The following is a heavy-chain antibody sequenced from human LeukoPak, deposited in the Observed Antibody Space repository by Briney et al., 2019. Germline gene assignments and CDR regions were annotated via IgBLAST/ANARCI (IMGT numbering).Heavy chain of an antibody. CDR1: GFTFGTYA. V-gene: IGHV3-33*08. CDR3: ASDHGAY. D-gene: IGHD1-26*01. CDR2: IWYDGSNK. Sequence: PGGSLRLSCAASGFTFGTYAMSWVRQAPGKGLEWVAVIWYDGSNKYYADSVRGRFTISRDNSKNTLYLQMNSLRAEDTAVYYCASDHGAYWGQGTLVTVSS. J-gene: IGHJ4*02.